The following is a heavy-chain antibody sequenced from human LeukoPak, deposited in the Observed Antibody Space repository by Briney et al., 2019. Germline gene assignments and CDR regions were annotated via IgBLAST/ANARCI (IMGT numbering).Heavy chain of an antibody. D-gene: IGHD6-19*01. V-gene: IGHV3-21*01. CDR1: GFSFRSYE. Sequence: GGSLRLSCAASGFSFRSYEMKWGRQAPEKGLEWGSSISSSSSYIYYADSVKGRFTISRDNAKNSLYLQMNSLRAEDTAVYYCARGSSGWYYMDVWGKGTTVTVSS. CDR2: ISSSSSYI. CDR3: ARGSSGWYYMDV. J-gene: IGHJ6*03.